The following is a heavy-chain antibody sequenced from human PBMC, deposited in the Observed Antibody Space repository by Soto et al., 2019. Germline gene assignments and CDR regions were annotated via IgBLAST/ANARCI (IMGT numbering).Heavy chain of an antibody. CDR3: ARGGLGSYLLDY. CDR2: INMGGTRT. V-gene: IGHV3-74*01. J-gene: IGHJ4*02. D-gene: IGHD3-10*01. CDR1: GFTFNSYW. Sequence: EVQRVESGGGSVQPGGSLRLSCAASGFTFNSYWVHWVRQVPGKGLVWLSRINMGGTRTNYADSVKGRFALSRDNAKNTVYLQRSRRGVEDSAVCYWARGGLGSYLLDYWGQGTVVSVSS.